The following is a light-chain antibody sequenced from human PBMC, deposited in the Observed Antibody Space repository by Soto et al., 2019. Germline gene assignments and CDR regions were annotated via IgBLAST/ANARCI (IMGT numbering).Light chain of an antibody. Sequence: EIVLTQSPGTLSLSPGERATLSCRASQSVSSNYLAWYQQKPGQAPRLLIYGASSRATGIPDRFSSSGSGTDFTLTISRLEPEDFAVYYCQQYGSSSWTFGQGTKGEIK. CDR1: QSVSSNY. CDR3: QQYGSSSWT. J-gene: IGKJ1*01. CDR2: GAS. V-gene: IGKV3-20*01.